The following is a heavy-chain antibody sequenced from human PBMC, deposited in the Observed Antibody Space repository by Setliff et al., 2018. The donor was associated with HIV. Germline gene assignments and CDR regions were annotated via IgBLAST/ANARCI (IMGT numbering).Heavy chain of an antibody. CDR1: GGSISSYY. V-gene: IGHV4-4*07. Sequence: PSETLSLTCTVSGGSISSYYWSWIRQPAGKGLEWIGRIYTSGSTNYNPSLKSRVTMSVDTSKNQFSLKLSSVTASDTAVDYCAREECSSTSCFPYYYYYTDVWGKGTTVTVSS. CDR3: AREECSSTSCFPYYYYYTDV. CDR2: IYTSGST. J-gene: IGHJ6*03. D-gene: IGHD2-2*01.